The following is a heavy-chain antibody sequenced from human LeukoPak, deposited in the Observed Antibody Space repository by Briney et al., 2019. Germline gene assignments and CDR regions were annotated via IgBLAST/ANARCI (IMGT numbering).Heavy chain of an antibody. CDR2: ISNSNNYT. Sequence: GGSLRLSCAASGFTFSSYSMNWVRQAPGKGLEWVSSISNSNNYTHYADSIKGRFTISRDNSKNSLYLEMNSLRADDTAVYYCARVGEDVEMTPIPLDFWGQGTLVTVSS. CDR1: GFTFSSYS. J-gene: IGHJ4*02. CDR3: ARVGEDVEMTPIPLDF. D-gene: IGHD5-24*01. V-gene: IGHV3-21*01.